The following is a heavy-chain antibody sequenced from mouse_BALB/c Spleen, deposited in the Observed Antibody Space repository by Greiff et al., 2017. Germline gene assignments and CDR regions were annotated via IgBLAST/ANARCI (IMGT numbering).Heavy chain of an antibody. CDR3: ARGITTATNAMDY. CDR1: GFSLTGYG. V-gene: IGHV2-6-7*01. D-gene: IGHD1-2*01. J-gene: IGHJ4*01. CDR2: IWGDGST. Sequence: QVQLKQSGPGLVAPSQSLSITCTVSGFSLTGYGVNWVRQPPGKGLEWLGMIWGDGSTDYNSALKSRLSISKDNSKSQVFLKMNSLQTDDTARYYCARGITTATNAMDYWGQGTSVTVSS.